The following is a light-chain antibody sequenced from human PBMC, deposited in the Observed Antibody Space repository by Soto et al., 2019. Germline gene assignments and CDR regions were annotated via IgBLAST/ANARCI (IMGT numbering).Light chain of an antibody. CDR2: GAS. CDR3: QHYGSSPPWT. V-gene: IGKV3-20*01. CDR1: QTVGSSY. J-gene: IGKJ1*01. Sequence: DIVLTQSPATLSLSPGDRATLSCRASQTVGSSYLAWYQQKHGQAPRLFIYGASSRATGVPDRFSGSGSGTDFTLTISRLEPEDFAVYYCQHYGSSPPWTFGQGTKVDFK.